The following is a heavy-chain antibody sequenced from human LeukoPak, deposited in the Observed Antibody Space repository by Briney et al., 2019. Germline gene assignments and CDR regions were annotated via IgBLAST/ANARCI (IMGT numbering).Heavy chain of an antibody. J-gene: IGHJ4*02. V-gene: IGHV3-33*06. CDR2: IWYDGSNK. Sequence: GGSLRLSCATSGFTFSSYGMHWVRQAPGKGLEWVAVIWYDGSNKYYADSVKGRFTISRDNSKNTLYLQMNSLRAEDTAVYYCAKRYCSSTSCYRVDYWGQGTLVTVSS. CDR3: AKRYCSSTSCYRVDY. D-gene: IGHD2-2*02. CDR1: GFTFSSYG.